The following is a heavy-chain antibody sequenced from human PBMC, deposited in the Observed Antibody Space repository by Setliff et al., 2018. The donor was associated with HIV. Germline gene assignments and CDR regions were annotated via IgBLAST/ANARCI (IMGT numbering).Heavy chain of an antibody. V-gene: IGHV4-4*07. Sequence: SETLSLTCTVSGVSTSIHYWVWIRQPAGRGLEWIGRIYTYGSTTYNPSLKSRVTMSVDTSKNQFSLRLTSVTAADTAVYYCAGYGDYPLPKLIYWGQGTLVTVSS. D-gene: IGHD4-17*01. J-gene: IGHJ4*02. CDR1: GVSTSIHY. CDR3: AGYGDYPLPKLIY. CDR2: IYTYGST.